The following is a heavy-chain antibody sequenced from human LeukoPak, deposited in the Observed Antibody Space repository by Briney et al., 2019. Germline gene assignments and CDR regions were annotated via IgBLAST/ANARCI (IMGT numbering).Heavy chain of an antibody. CDR2: ISGSGGST. CDR3: AKPETTVTTGSPFDY. D-gene: IGHD4-17*01. Sequence: GRTLRLSCAASGFTFSTYGMSWVRQAPGKGLEWVSFISGSGGSTYYADSVKGRFTISRDNSKNTLYLQMNSLRAEDTAVYYCAKPETTVTTGSPFDYWGQGTLVTVSS. J-gene: IGHJ4*02. V-gene: IGHV3-23*01. CDR1: GFTFSTYG.